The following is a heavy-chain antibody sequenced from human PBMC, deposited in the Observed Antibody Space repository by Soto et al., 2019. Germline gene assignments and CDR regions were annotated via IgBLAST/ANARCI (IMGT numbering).Heavy chain of an antibody. CDR2: VKSRGDGGTA. Sequence: PGGSLRLSCTASGFSFTRAWMSWVRQAPGKGLEWVGRVKSRGDGGTAVSAAPVKDRFTVSRDDSKNILYLHMNSLQIEDTADYYCNIDKGNGDKANYWGRGILVTV. J-gene: IGHJ4*01. D-gene: IGHD4-17*01. CDR3: NIDKGNGDKANY. CDR1: GFSFTRAW. V-gene: IGHV3-15*05.